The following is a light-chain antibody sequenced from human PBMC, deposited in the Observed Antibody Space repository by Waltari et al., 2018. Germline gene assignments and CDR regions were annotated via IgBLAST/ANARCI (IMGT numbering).Light chain of an antibody. CDR3: QHYVRLPAT. J-gene: IGKJ1*01. CDR1: QSVSRS. Sequence: RATLSCRASQSVSRSLAWYQQKPGQAPRLLIYGASNRAAGIPGRFSGSGSGTDFSLTISRLEPEDFAVYYCQHYVRLPATFGQGTKVEIK. V-gene: IGKV3-20*01. CDR2: GAS.